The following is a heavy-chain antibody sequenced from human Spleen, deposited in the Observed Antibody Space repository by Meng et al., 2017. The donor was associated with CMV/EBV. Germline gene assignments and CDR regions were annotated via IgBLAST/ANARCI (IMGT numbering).Heavy chain of an antibody. CDR3: ARRPLGSNFDY. CDR2: IYHSGRT. D-gene: IGHD4-11*01. CDR1: GDSISSRNW. Sequence: CAVPGDSISSRNWWSWVRQPPGKGLEWIGEIYHSGRTNYNPSLKSRVTISVDKSKNQFSLKLISVTAADTAVYYCARRPLGSNFDYWGQGTLVTVSS. V-gene: IGHV4-4*02. J-gene: IGHJ4*02.